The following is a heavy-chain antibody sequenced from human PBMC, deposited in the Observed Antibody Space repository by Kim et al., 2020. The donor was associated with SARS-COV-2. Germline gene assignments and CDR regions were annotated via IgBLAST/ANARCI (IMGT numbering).Heavy chain of an antibody. J-gene: IGHJ2*01. CDR3: ARGRTMVRGTYWYFDR. D-gene: IGHD3-10*01. CDR2: INHSGST. Sequence: SETLSLTCAVYGGSFSGYYWSWIRQPPGKGLEWIGEINHSGSTNYNPSLKSRVTISVDTSKNQFSLKLSSVTAADTAVYYCARGRTMVRGTYWYFDRWGR. V-gene: IGHV4-34*01. CDR1: GGSFSGYY.